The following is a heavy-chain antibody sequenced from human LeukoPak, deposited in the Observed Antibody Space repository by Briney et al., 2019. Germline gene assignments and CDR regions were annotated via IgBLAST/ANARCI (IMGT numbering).Heavy chain of an antibody. CDR3: ASGSYYFDY. V-gene: IGHV4-59*08. CDR1: GGSIRSYY. Sequence: PSETLSLTCTVSGGSIRSYYWSWIRQPPGKGLDWIGYIYYTGSTKYNPSLKSRATISVDTSKNQFSLKLSSVTAADTAVYYYASGSYYFDYWGQGTLVTVSS. D-gene: IGHD1-26*01. J-gene: IGHJ4*02. CDR2: IYYTGST.